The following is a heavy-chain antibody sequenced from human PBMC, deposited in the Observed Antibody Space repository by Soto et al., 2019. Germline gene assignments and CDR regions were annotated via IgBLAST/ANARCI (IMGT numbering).Heavy chain of an antibody. D-gene: IGHD2-21*01. CDR1: GYNFSTYY. J-gene: IGHJ5*02. CDR3: ERDNYYGGSSNPLDL. V-gene: IGHV1-46*01. Sequence: ASVRVSYKGTGYNFSTYYMHWVRQAPGQGLEWMAIINPSGGRTVSAQKFQDRITITRDTSTETVYMELGSLTSDDTAVYYCERDNYYGGSSNPLDLCGHGPLVTVSS. CDR2: INPSGGRT.